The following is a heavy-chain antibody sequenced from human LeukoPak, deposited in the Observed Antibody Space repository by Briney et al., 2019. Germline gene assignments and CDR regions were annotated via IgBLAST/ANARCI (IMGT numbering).Heavy chain of an antibody. CDR3: ARGDYDSSGYTYYFAY. CDR1: GFTFSSYW. J-gene: IGHJ4*02. D-gene: IGHD3-22*01. CDR2: IKLDGSEK. Sequence: GGSLRLSCAASGFTFSSYWMSWVRQAPGKGLEWVANIKLDGSEKYYVDSVEGRFSISRDNAKNSLYLQMNSLRAEDTAVYYCARGDYDSSGYTYYFAYWGQGTLVTVSS. V-gene: IGHV3-7*01.